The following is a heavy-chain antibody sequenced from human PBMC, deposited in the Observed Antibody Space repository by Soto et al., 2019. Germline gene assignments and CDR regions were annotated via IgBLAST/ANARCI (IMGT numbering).Heavy chain of an antibody. J-gene: IGHJ6*03. CDR3: ARGAGGYYYMDV. Sequence: EVQLVESGGGLVQPVGSLRLSFAASGFTFSSYWMHWVRQAPGKGLVWVSRLYTDGTRTSYADSVKGRFTISRDNAKNTLYLQMNSLRAEDAAVYYCARGAGGYYYMDVWGKGPTVTVSS. V-gene: IGHV3-74*01. CDR1: GFTFSSYW. CDR2: LYTDGTRT. D-gene: IGHD3-10*01.